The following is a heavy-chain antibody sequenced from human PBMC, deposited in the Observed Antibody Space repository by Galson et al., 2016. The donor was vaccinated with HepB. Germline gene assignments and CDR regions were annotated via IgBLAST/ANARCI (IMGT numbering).Heavy chain of an antibody. CDR1: GFTFDDSA. J-gene: IGHJ4*02. CDR3: ARHFTGWSCFDY. D-gene: IGHD6-19*01. CDR2: ISGNGAFV. Sequence: SLRLSCAVFGFTFDDSAMHWVRQAPGKGLEWVSGISGNGAFVGYVDSVKGRFTISRDNAKNSLQLQMNSLRDEDTATYFCARHFTGWSCFDYWGLGTLVTVSS. V-gene: IGHV3-9*01.